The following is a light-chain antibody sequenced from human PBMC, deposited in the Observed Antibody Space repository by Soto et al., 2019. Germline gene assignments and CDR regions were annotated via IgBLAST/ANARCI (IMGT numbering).Light chain of an antibody. CDR3: QQYNNWPYT. J-gene: IGKJ2*01. CDR1: QSVGSN. Sequence: EIVLTHSPSTLSVSQGERATLSCRASQSVGSNLAWYQKRPGQPPRLLIYDAFTRATDIPARVSGGGSGTEFTHTISSLQSEDFAVYYCQQYNNWPYTFGQGTKLQIK. CDR2: DAF. V-gene: IGKV3-15*01.